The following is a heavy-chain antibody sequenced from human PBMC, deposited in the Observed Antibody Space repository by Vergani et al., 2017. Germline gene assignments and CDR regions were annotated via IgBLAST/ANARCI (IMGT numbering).Heavy chain of an antibody. CDR1: GFTFSSFW. CDR3: ARVTGTNWFDP. V-gene: IGHV3-7*01. Sequence: EVQLVESGGGLVQPGGSLRLSCAASGFTFSSFWMSWVRQAPGKGLEWVADIKQDGSEKYYVDSVKGRFTISRDNAKNSLYLQMNSLRAEDTAVYYCARVTGTNWFDPWGQGTLVTVSS. CDR2: IKQDGSEK. J-gene: IGHJ5*02. D-gene: IGHD1-1*01.